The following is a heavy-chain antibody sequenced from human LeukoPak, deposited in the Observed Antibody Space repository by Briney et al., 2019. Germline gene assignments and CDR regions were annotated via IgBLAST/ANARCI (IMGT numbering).Heavy chain of an antibody. J-gene: IGHJ5*02. D-gene: IGHD1-14*01. Sequence: GGSLRLSCAASGFTFDDYTMHWVRQAQGKGLEWVSLISWDGDNTYYADSVKGRFTISRDNNKNSLYLQINSLRTEDTALYYCAKGTGKSTLNWFDPWGQGTLVTVSS. CDR1: GFTFDDYT. CDR3: AKGTGKSTLNWFDP. V-gene: IGHV3-43*01. CDR2: ISWDGDNT.